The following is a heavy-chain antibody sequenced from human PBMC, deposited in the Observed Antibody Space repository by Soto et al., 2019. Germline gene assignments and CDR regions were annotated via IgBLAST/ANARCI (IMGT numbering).Heavy chain of an antibody. CDR2: ISSSSSTI. CDR3: ARVGWSDRIDY. CDR1: GFTFSSYS. D-gene: IGHD3-3*01. V-gene: IGHV3-48*01. Sequence: EVQLVESGGGLVQPGGSLRLSCAASGFTFSSYSMNWVRQAPGKGLEWVSYISSSSSTIYYADSVKGRFTISRDNAKNSLYLQMNSLRAEDTAVYYCARVGWSDRIDYWGQGTLVTVSS. J-gene: IGHJ4*02.